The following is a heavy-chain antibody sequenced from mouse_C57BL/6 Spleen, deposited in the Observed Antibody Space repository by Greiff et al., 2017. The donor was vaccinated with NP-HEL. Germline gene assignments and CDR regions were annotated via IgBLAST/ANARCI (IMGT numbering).Heavy chain of an antibody. Sequence: QVQLQQSGAELAKPGASVKLSCKASGYTFTSYWMHWVKQRPGQGLEWIGYINPSSGYTKYNQKFKVKATLTADKASSTAYMQLSSLTYEDSAVYDCARALTGAGNYWGQGTTLTVSS. V-gene: IGHV1-7*01. CDR1: GYTFTSYW. J-gene: IGHJ2*01. D-gene: IGHD4-1*01. CDR3: ARALTGAGNY. CDR2: INPSSGYT.